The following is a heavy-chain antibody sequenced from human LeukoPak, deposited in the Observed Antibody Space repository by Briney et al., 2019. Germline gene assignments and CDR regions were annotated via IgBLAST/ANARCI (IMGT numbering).Heavy chain of an antibody. CDR2: ISYDGSNN. CDR3: ARVHSSGWYYFDY. D-gene: IGHD6-19*01. V-gene: IGHV3-30-3*01. J-gene: IGHJ4*02. CDR1: GFTFSSYA. Sequence: GRSLRRSCAAPGFTFSSYAMHWVRQAPGKGLEWVAVISYDGSNNYYADSVKGRFTISRDNSKNTPYLQMNSLRAEDTAVYYCARVHSSGWYYFDYWGQGTLVTVSS.